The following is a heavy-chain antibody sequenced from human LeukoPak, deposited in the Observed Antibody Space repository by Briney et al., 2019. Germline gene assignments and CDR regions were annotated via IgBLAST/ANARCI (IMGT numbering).Heavy chain of an antibody. CDR2: IHYTGST. D-gene: IGHD5-18*01. V-gene: IGHV4-39*01. CDR3: ARAGYNYGFFNLDY. J-gene: IGHJ4*02. Sequence: SETLSLTCTVSGGSISSRNYYWGWIRQPPGKGLEWIGSIHYTGSTYYKPSLKSRATMSVDTSKNQFSLKLSSVTAADTALYYCARAGYNYGFFNLDYWGQGTLVTVSS. CDR1: GGSISSRNYY.